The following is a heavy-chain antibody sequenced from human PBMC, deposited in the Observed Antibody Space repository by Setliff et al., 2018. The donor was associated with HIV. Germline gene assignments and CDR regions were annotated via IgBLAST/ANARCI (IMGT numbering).Heavy chain of an antibody. V-gene: IGHV3-30*02. D-gene: IGHD3-10*01. CDR1: GFIFSNAR. Sequence: GGSLRLSCAASGFIFSNARMNWVRQVPGKGLEWVTFINYDDNYEYYADSVKGRFTISRDNSKSTVDLQMTSLTAEDTAVYYCVRKLRPGHGVDVWGQGTTVTVSS. CDR2: INYDDNYE. J-gene: IGHJ6*02. CDR3: VRKLRPGHGVDV.